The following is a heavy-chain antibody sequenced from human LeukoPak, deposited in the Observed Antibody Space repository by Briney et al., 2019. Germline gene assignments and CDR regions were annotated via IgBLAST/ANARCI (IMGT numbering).Heavy chain of an antibody. D-gene: IGHD2-21*02. CDR3: AREGPYCGGDCHLNWFDP. CDR2: ISAYNGNT. V-gene: IGHV1-18*01. Sequence: ASVKVSRKASGYTFTSYGISWVRQAPGQGLEWMGWISAYNGNTNYAQKLQGRVTMTTDTSTSTAYMELRSLRSDDTAVYYCAREGPYCGGDCHLNWFDPWGQGTLVTVSS. CDR1: GYTFTSYG. J-gene: IGHJ5*02.